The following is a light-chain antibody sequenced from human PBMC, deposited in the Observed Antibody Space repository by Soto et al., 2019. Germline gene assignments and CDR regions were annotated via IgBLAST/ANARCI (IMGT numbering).Light chain of an antibody. CDR1: QSVSSY. J-gene: IGKJ5*01. CDR3: QHRSNWPPIT. CDR2: DAS. V-gene: IGKV3-11*01. Sequence: EIVLTQSPATLSLSPGERATLSCRASQSVSSYLAWYQQKPGQAPRLLIYDASNRATGIPARFSGSGSGTDVTLTISSLEPEDCAVYYCQHRSNWPPITCGQGTRLEIK.